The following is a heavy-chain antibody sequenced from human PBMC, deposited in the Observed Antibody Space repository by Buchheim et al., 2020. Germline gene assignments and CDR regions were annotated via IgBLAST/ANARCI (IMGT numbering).Heavy chain of an antibody. V-gene: IGHV4-59*01. CDR2: IYYSGST. Sequence: QVQLQESGPGLVKPSETLSLTCTVSGGSISSYYWSWIRQPPGKGLEWIGYIYYSGSTNYNPSLTSRVTISVDTSKNHFSLKLNSLTAADTAVYYCSRETFDGYSVYGLDVWGQGTT. CDR1: GGSISSYY. CDR3: SRETFDGYSVYGLDV. D-gene: IGHD5-24*01. J-gene: IGHJ6*02.